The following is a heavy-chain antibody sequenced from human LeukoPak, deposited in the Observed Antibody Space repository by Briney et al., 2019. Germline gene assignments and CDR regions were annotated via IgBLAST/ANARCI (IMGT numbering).Heavy chain of an antibody. V-gene: IGHV3-9*01. CDR3: AKDMSGSGSLLYYFDR. D-gene: IGHD3-10*01. Sequence: PGRSLRLSCVGSGFPFHNYGMHWVRQAPGEGLEWVSGVSWNSDNIVYADSVKGRFTISRDRAKNSVYLQMDSLRTEDTALYYCAKDMSGSGSLLYYFDRWGQGTQVTVSS. CDR2: VSWNSDNI. J-gene: IGHJ4*02. CDR1: GFPFHNYG.